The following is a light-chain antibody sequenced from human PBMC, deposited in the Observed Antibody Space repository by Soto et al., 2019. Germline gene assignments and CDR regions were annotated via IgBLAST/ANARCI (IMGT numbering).Light chain of an antibody. CDR3: QQTYNTPYT. CDR1: QRITTY. J-gene: IGKJ2*01. CDR2: TSG. Sequence: IHMTQSPSSLSASVGDRVTITCRASQRITTYLNWYQQKPGEAPKLLISTSGTLQRGVPSRFIGSGSGTDFTLTITGLQRADFATYFCQQTYNTPYTFVQGTKLEIK. V-gene: IGKV1-39*01.